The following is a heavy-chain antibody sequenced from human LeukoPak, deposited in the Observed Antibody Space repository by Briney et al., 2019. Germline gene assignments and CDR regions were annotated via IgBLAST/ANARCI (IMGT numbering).Heavy chain of an antibody. CDR1: GGSISSYY. CDR2: IYYSGST. CDR3: ARRLTGYDSVTD. Sequence: SESLSLTCTVSGGSISSYYWSWIRQPPGKGLEWIGYIYYSGSTNYNPSLRSRVTISLDTSKNQFSLKLSSVTAADTAVYYCARRLTGYDSVTDWGQGTLVTVSS. V-gene: IGHV4-59*01. D-gene: IGHD2-21*02. J-gene: IGHJ4*02.